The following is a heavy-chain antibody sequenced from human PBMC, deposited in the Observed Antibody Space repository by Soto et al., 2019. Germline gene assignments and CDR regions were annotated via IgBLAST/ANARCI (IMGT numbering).Heavy chain of an antibody. CDR1: GGTFSSYA. J-gene: IGHJ4*02. CDR3: ARDRGGAYYAAIDY. CDR2: IIPIFGTA. Sequence: QVQLVQSGAEVKKPGSSVKVSCKASGGTFSSYAISWVRQAPGQGLEWVGGIIPIFGTANYAQKFQGRVTIPADESTSTAYMELSSLRSEDTAVYYCARDRGGAYYAAIDYWGQGTLVTVSS. D-gene: IGHD2-21*01. V-gene: IGHV1-69*01.